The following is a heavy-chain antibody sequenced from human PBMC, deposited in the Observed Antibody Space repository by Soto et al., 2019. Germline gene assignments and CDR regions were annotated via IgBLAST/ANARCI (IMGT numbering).Heavy chain of an antibody. D-gene: IGHD5-18*01. Sequence: SETLSLTCTVSGGSISSSSYYWGWIRQPPGKGLEWIGSIYYSGSTYYNPSLKSRVTISVDTSKNQFSLKLSSVTAADTAVYYCACIFTGGYGYDFYNYGMDVWGQGTTVT. CDR1: GGSISSSSYY. CDR2: IYYSGST. CDR3: ACIFTGGYGYDFYNYGMDV. V-gene: IGHV4-39*01. J-gene: IGHJ6*02.